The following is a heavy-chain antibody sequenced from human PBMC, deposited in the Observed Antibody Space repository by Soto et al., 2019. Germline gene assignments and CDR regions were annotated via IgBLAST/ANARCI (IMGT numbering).Heavy chain of an antibody. V-gene: IGHV3-23*01. CDR2: ISGSGGST. D-gene: IGHD3-10*01. J-gene: IGHJ5*02. CDR3: AKDLPGTVLLWFGGWFDP. CDR1: GFTFSSYA. Sequence: GGSLRLSCAASGFTFSSYAMSWVRQAPGKGLEWVSAISGSGGSTYYADSVKGRFTISRDNSKNTLYLQMNSLRAEDTAVYYCAKDLPGTVLLWFGGWFDPWGQGTLVTVSS.